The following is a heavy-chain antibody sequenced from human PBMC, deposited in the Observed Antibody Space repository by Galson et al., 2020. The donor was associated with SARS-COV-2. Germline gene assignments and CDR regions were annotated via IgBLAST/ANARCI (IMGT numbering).Heavy chain of an antibody. Sequence: ETLSLTCAVYGGSFSGYYWGWIRQPPGKGLEWIGEINPTGSINYNPSLKSRVTISKDMSKNQFSLRLRSVTAADTAMYFCARGSRDVTMILMIATTASYYFDFWGQGSLVTVSS. D-gene: IGHD3-22*01. J-gene: IGHJ4*02. CDR3: ARGSRDVTMILMIATTASYYFDF. CDR2: INPTGSI. V-gene: IGHV4-34*01. CDR1: GGSFSGYY.